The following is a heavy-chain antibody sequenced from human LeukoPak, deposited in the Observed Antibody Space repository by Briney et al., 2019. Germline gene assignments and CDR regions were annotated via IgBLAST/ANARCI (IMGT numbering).Heavy chain of an antibody. D-gene: IGHD3-10*01. CDR3: AKDGLWFGELSPSDY. Sequence: GGSLRLSCAASGFTFSSYAMSWVRQAPGKGLEWVSAISGSGGSTYYADSVKGRFTISRDNSKNTLYLQMDSLRAEDTAVYYCAKDGLWFGELSPSDYWGQGTLVTVSS. CDR1: GFTFSSYA. V-gene: IGHV3-23*01. CDR2: ISGSGGST. J-gene: IGHJ4*02.